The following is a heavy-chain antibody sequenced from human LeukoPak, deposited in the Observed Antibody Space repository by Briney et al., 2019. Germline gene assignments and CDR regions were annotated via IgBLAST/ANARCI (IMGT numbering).Heavy chain of an antibody. CDR3: ARDLYCSGGSCYPGFFDI. J-gene: IGHJ3*02. CDR2: IYSGGST. D-gene: IGHD2-15*01. Sequence: GGSLRLSCAASGFTVSSNYMSWVRQAPGKGLEWVSVIYSGGSTYYADSVKGRFTISRDNSKNTLYLQMNSLRAEDTAVYYCARDLYCSGGSCYPGFFDIWGQGTMVTVSS. CDR1: GFTVSSNY. V-gene: IGHV3-66*01.